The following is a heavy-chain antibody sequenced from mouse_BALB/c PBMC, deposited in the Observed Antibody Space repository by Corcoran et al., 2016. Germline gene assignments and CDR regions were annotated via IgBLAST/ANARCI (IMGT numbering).Heavy chain of an antibody. Sequence: QVQLQQSGAELVKPGASVKMSCKATGYTFSNYCIGWIKQRPGQSLEWIGEILPRSGSTNYNETFKGKATFTEDTSSNTAYMQLRSLTSEDSAVYYCTRKGGTYWGQGTMVTVST. CDR3: TRKGGTY. V-gene: IGHV1-9*01. CDR2: ILPRSGST. CDR1: GYTFSNYC. J-gene: IGHJ3*01.